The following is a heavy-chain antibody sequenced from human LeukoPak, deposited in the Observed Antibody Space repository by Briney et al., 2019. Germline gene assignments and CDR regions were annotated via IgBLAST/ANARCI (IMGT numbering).Heavy chain of an antibody. CDR2: ISYDGSNK. CDR3: AKDRLVFSGGYYYYMDV. Sequence: GGSLRLSCAASGFTFSSYGMHWVRQAPGKGLEWVAVISYDGSNKYYADSVKGRFTISRDNSKNTLYLQMNSLRAEDTAVYYCAKDRLVFSGGYYYYMDVWGKGTTVTVSS. D-gene: IGHD6-6*01. J-gene: IGHJ6*03. CDR1: GFTFSSYG. V-gene: IGHV3-30*18.